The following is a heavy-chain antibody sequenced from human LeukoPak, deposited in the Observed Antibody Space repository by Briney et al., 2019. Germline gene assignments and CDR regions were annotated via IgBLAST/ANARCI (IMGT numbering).Heavy chain of an antibody. Sequence: PSETLSLTCTVSGGSISSYYWSWIRQPPGKGLEWIGYIYYSGSTNYNPSLKSRVTISVDTSKNQFSLKLSSVTAADTAVYYCARGGDYDISTGYYIGFDPWGQGTLVTVSS. CDR2: IYYSGST. J-gene: IGHJ5*02. CDR1: GGSISSYY. V-gene: IGHV4-59*01. D-gene: IGHD3-9*01. CDR3: ARGGDYDISTGYYIGFDP.